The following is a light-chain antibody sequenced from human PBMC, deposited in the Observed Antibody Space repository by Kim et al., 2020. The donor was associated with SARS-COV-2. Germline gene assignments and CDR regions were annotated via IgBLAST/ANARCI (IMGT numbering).Light chain of an antibody. V-gene: IGLV1-44*01. CDR2: NTN. J-gene: IGLJ3*02. CDR3: AAWDDRLTGWV. CDR1: DANIGDNT. Sequence: QTITISCSDSDANIGDNTVNWYQQLPGSAPKLLIYNTNQRPSGVPDRFSGSKSGTSASLAISGLQSEDEANYHCAAWDDRLTGWVFGGGTQLTVL.